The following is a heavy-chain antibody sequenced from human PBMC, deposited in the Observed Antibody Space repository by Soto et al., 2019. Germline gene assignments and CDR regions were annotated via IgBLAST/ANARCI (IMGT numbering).Heavy chain of an antibody. J-gene: IGHJ4*02. V-gene: IGHV4-34*01. CDR2: INHSGST. Sequence: QVQLQQWGAGLLKPSETLSLTCAVYGGSFSGYYWSWIRKPPGKGLEWIGEINHSGSTNYNPSLKRRVNISVDTSTNQFSRKLSSVTAADTAVYYCARGSPDYYGSWSSSDFDYWGQGNLVTVSS. CDR1: GGSFSGYY. D-gene: IGHD3-10*01. CDR3: ARGSPDYYGSWSSSDFDY.